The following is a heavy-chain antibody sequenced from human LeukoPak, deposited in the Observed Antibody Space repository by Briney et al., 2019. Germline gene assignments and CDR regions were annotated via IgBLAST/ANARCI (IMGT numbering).Heavy chain of an antibody. J-gene: IGHJ4*02. D-gene: IGHD6-19*01. V-gene: IGHV4-39*07. CDR3: ARVDVSGPLHSSGGDVFDY. CDR1: GGSISSSSYY. Sequence: SETLSLTCTVSGGSISSSSYYWGWIRQPPGKGLEWIGSIYYSGSTYYNPSLKSRVTISVDTSKNQFSLKLSSVTAADTAVYYCARVDVSGPLHSSGGDVFDYWGQGTLVTVSS. CDR2: IYYSGST.